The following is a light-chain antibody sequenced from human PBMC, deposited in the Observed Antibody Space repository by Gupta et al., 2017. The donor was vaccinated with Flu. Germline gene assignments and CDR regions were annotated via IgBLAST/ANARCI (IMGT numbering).Light chain of an antibody. J-gene: IGKJ2*01. CDR3: MQGTYWPYT. CDR1: QGLVYIDGNTY. Sequence: DVVMTQSPLSLPVTLGQPASISCRSSQGLVYIDGNTYLNWFQQRPGQSPRRLIYKVSNRDSGVPDRFSGGGSGTDFTLQISRVEADDVGVYYCMQGTYWPYTFGPGTKLEIK. CDR2: KVS. V-gene: IGKV2-30*01.